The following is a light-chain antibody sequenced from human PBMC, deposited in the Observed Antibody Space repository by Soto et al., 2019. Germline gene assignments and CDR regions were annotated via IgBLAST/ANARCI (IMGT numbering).Light chain of an antibody. Sequence: EIVLTQSPGTLSYSPGERATLSCRASQSITSSYLNWYQQKPGQAPRLLIHGASSRATGIPDRFSGSGSGRDFTLTISRLEPEDFAVYYCQQYGSSSWTFGQGTKVEIK. CDR3: QQYGSSSWT. V-gene: IGKV3-20*01. CDR2: GAS. CDR1: QSITSSY. J-gene: IGKJ1*01.